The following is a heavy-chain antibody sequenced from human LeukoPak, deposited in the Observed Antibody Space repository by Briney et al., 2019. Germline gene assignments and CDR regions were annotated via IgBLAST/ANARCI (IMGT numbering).Heavy chain of an antibody. Sequence: SETLSLTCTVSGGSISSYYWSWIRQPPGKGLEWIGYIYYSGSTNYNPSLKSRVTISVDTSKNQFSLKLSSVTAADTALYYCAREASLVVGYVIDYWGQGTLVTVSS. V-gene: IGHV4-59*01. J-gene: IGHJ4*02. CDR3: AREASLVVGYVIDY. CDR2: IYYSGST. CDR1: GGSISSYY. D-gene: IGHD2-21*01.